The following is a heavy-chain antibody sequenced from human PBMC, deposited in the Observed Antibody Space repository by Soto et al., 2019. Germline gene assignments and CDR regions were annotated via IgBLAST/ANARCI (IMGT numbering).Heavy chain of an antibody. D-gene: IGHD3-22*01. Sequence: SETLSLTCTVSGGSISNYYWSWIRQPPGKGLEWIGYIHYSGSTNYNPSLKSRVTISIDTSKNEFSLKLSSVTAADTAVYYCARDVAYDSSGYYYGAYFDYWGQGTLVTVSS. V-gene: IGHV4-59*01. CDR1: GGSISNYY. CDR2: IHYSGST. J-gene: IGHJ4*02. CDR3: ARDVAYDSSGYYYGAYFDY.